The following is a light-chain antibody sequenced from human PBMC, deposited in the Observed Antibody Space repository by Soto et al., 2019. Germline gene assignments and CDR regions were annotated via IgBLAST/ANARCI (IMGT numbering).Light chain of an antibody. V-gene: IGKV1-39*01. J-gene: IGKJ1*01. CDR2: DSS. CDR3: QQSYRNPTWT. Sequence: DIQLTQSPSSLSASLGDRVTITCRASQSISTYLNWYQHKPGEAPKLLVYDSSTLQTGVPSRFSGSGFGAEFALTISGLQPEDFATYYCQQSYRNPTWTFGQGTKVDI. CDR1: QSISTY.